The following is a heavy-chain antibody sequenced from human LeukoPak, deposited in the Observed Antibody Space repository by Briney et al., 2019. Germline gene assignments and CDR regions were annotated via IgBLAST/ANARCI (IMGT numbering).Heavy chain of an antibody. Sequence: GGSLRLSCAASGFTFSSYGMSWVRQAPGKGLEWVAFTRYDGNNIHFADSVKGRFTISRDNSKNTLFLQMNSLRTEDTAVYFCAKDRGVGAHWYFDLWGRGTLVTVSS. D-gene: IGHD4/OR15-4a*01. CDR2: TRYDGNNI. J-gene: IGHJ2*01. V-gene: IGHV3-30*02. CDR3: AKDRGVGAHWYFDL. CDR1: GFTFSSYG.